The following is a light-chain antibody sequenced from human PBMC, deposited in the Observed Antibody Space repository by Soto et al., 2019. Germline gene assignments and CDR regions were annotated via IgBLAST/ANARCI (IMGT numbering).Light chain of an antibody. CDR2: AAS. V-gene: IGKV3-15*01. J-gene: IGKJ1*01. CDR3: QQNNNFPPPT. CDR1: QSVSSS. Sequence: DIAMTQSPSTLSVSAGDRATLTCRASQSVSSSLAWYQQKPGQAPTLLIYAASTRATGVPARFSGSGSGTEFTLTIISLQSQDFSVSYFQQNNNFPPPTFGQGTKVEIK.